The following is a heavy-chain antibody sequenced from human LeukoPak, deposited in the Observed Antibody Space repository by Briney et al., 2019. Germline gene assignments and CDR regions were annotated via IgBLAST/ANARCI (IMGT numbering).Heavy chain of an antibody. Sequence: PGRSLRLSCAASGFTFSSYGMHWVRQAPGKGLEWVAVIWYDGSNKYYADSVKGRFTISRGNSKNTLYLQMNSLRAEDTAVYYCARDPDRDGMDVWGKGTTVTVSS. CDR1: GFTFSSYG. J-gene: IGHJ6*04. CDR2: IWYDGSNK. V-gene: IGHV3-33*01. CDR3: ARDPDRDGMDV.